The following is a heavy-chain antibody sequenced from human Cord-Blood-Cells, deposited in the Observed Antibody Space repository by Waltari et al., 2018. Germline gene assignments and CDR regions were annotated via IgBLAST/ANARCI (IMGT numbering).Heavy chain of an antibody. Sequence: QVQLVESGGGVVQPGRSLRLSCVASGFTFSSYAMHWVRQAPGKGLEWVAVISYDGSNKYYADSVKGRFTISRDNSKNTLYLQMNSLRAEDTAVYYCAREALGSFDYWGQGTLVTVSS. V-gene: IGHV3-30*04. D-gene: IGHD7-27*01. CDR1: GFTFSSYA. J-gene: IGHJ4*02. CDR3: AREALGSFDY. CDR2: ISYDGSNK.